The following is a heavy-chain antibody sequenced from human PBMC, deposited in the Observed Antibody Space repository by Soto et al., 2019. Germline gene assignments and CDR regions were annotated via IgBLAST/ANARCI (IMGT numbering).Heavy chain of an antibody. CDR1: GFTFSSYA. CDR2: ISGSGGST. CDR3: AKDDTVTTFFPYGMDV. Sequence: EVQLLESGGGLVQPGGSLRLSCAASGFTFSSYAMSWVRQAPGKGLEWVSAISGSGGSTYYADSVKGRFTISRDNSKNTLYLQMNSLRAEETAVYYCAKDDTVTTFFPYGMDVWGQGTTVTVSS. V-gene: IGHV3-23*01. J-gene: IGHJ6*02. D-gene: IGHD4-17*01.